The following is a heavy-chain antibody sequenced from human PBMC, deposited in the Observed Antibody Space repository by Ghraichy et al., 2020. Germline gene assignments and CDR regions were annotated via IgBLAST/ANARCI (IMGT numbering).Heavy chain of an antibody. J-gene: IGHJ4*02. V-gene: IGHV4-31*03. D-gene: IGHD3-22*01. CDR3: AREHSSVSGFDY. CDR2: IYYSGST. Sequence: SETLSLTCTVSGGSISSGGYYWSWIRQHPGKGLEWIGYIYYSGSTYYNPSLKSRVTISVDTSKNQFSLKLSSVTAADTAVYYCAREHSSVSGFDYWGQGTLVTVSS. CDR1: GGSISSGGYY.